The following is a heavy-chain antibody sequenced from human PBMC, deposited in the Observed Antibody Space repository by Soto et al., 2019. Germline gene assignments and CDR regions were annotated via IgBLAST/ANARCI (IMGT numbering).Heavy chain of an antibody. CDR1: GFTVSSHY. CDR3: ARASFAMPTLGGVIVPLQDNWFDP. J-gene: IGHJ5*02. D-gene: IGHD3-16*01. V-gene: IGHV3-66*01. CDR2: IYSGGST. Sequence: EVQVVESGGGLVQPGGSLRLSCAASGFTVSSHYMTWVRQAPGKGLEWVSVIYSGGSTFYADSVKGRCTISRDNYKNTLYLQMNSLRAEDTAVYSCARASFAMPTLGGVIVPLQDNWFDPWGQGTLVTVSS.